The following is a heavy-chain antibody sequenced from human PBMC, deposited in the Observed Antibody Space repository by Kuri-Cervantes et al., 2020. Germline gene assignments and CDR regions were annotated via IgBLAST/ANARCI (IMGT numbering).Heavy chain of an antibody. V-gene: IGHV3-30*18. CDR2: ISYDGSNK. CDR3: ANEDYGDYSGYY. J-gene: IGHJ4*02. D-gene: IGHD4-17*01. Sequence: GESLKISCAASGFTFSSYGMHWVRQAPGKGLEWMAVISYDGSNKYYADSVKGRFTISRDNSKNTLYLQMNSLRAEDTAVYYCANEDYGDYSGYYWGQGTLVTDSS. CDR1: GFTFSSYG.